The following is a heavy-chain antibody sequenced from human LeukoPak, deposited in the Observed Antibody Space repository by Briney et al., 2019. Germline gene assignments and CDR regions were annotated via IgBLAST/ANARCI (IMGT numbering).Heavy chain of an antibody. CDR2: ISSSSSYI. D-gene: IGHD3-22*01. CDR3: ARGRHYYDSSGYPYYFDY. J-gene: IGHJ4*02. V-gene: IGHV3-21*01. Sequence: PGRSLRLSCAASGFTFSSYSMNWVRQAPGKGLEWVSSISSSSSYIYYADSVKGRFTISRDNAKNSLYLQMNSLRAEDTAVYYCARGRHYYDSSGYPYYFDYWGQGTLVTVSS. CDR1: GFTFSSYS.